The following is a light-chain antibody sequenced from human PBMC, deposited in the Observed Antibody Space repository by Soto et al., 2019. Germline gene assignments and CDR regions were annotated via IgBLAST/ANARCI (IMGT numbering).Light chain of an antibody. V-gene: IGLV2-8*01. CDR2: EVS. CDR1: SSDTGDYNY. CDR3: SSYAGSDNYV. Sequence: QSVLTQPPSASGSPGQSVTISCSGTSSDTGDYNYVSWYQQHPGKAPKLMIYEVSKWPSGVPDRFSGSKSGNTASLTVSGLQAEDEADYYCSSYAGSDNYVFGTGTKLTVL. J-gene: IGLJ1*01.